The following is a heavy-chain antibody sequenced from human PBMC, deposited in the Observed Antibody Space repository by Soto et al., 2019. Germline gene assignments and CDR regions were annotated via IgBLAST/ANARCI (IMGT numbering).Heavy chain of an antibody. CDR3: ARALHHSLPEVACDY. CDR1: GFTFSSYD. V-gene: IGHV3-13*01. Sequence: EVQLVESGGGLVQPGGSLRLSCAASGFTFSSYDMHWVRQATGKGLEWVSAIGTAGDTYYPGSVKGRFTISRENAKNSLYLQMNSLRAGDTAVYYCARALHHSLPEVACDYWGQGTLVTVSS. D-gene: IGHD1-26*01. CDR2: IGTAGDT. J-gene: IGHJ4*02.